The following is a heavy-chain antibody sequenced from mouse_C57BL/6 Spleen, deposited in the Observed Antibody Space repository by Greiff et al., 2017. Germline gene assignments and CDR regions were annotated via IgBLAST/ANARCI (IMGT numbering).Heavy chain of an antibody. CDR2: ISGGGGNT. D-gene: IGHD1-1*01. J-gene: IGHJ1*03. CDR3: ATQYSSYVYFDD. V-gene: IGHV5-9*01. CDR1: GFTFSSYT. Sequence: EVQLVESGGGLVKPGGSLKLSCAASGFTFSSYTMSWVRQTPEKRLEWVATISGGGGNTYYPDSVKGRFTISRDNAKNTLYLQMSSLRSEDTALYDCATQYSSYVYFDDWGTGTTVTVSS.